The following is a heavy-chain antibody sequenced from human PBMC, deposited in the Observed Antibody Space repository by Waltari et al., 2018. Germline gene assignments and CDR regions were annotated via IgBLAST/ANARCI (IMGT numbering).Heavy chain of an antibody. CDR3: ARDDSYGQFMRFDF. V-gene: IGHV3-53*01. Sequence: VQLVECGGGLIQRGGSLRLSCEASGLTVGGTNMSWVRQAPGKGLEWLSAIYSGGNTFYADSVKGRFNISIDNSKNTLYLQMNSLRVDDTAVYYCARDDSYGQFMRFDFWGQGTVVTVSS. J-gene: IGHJ4*02. CDR2: IYSGGNT. CDR1: GLTVGGTN. D-gene: IGHD5-18*01.